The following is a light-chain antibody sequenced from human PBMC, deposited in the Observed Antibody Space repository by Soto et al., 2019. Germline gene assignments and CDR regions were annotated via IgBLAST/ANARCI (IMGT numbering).Light chain of an antibody. J-gene: IGKJ1*01. Sequence: ENVLKQSPGALSLKTGERATLSCRASQSVSSGYLAWYQQKPGQAPRLLIYGASSRATGIPDRFSGSGSGTDFTLTISRLEPEDLGVYYCQHYSISPRTFGQGTK. CDR2: GAS. CDR1: QSVSSGY. V-gene: IGKV3-20*01. CDR3: QHYSISPRT.